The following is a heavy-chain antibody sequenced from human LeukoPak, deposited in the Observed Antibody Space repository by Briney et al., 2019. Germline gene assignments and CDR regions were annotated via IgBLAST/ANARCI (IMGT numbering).Heavy chain of an antibody. Sequence: GGPLRLSCAASGFTFSSYWMSWVRQSPGKGLEWVANIKEDGSRKYYVDSVKGRFTISRDNAKNSLYLQMNSLRGEDTAVYYCARGLTRSDYWGQGTLVTVSS. V-gene: IGHV3-7*04. J-gene: IGHJ4*02. CDR1: GFTFSSYW. CDR2: IKEDGSRK. CDR3: ARGLTRSDY.